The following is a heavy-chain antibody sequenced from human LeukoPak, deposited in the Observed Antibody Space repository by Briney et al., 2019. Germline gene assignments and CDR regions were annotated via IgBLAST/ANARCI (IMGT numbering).Heavy chain of an antibody. CDR3: ASNPPKTGDFNY. Sequence: RASVKVSCKASGGTFSSYAISWVRQATGQGLEWMGWMSPNSGNTGYAQKFQGRVTMTRDTSIGTAYMELSSLRSEDTAVYYCASNPPKTGDFNYWGQGTLVTVSS. V-gene: IGHV1-8*02. J-gene: IGHJ4*02. CDR1: GGTFSSYA. CDR2: MSPNSGNT. D-gene: IGHD7-27*01.